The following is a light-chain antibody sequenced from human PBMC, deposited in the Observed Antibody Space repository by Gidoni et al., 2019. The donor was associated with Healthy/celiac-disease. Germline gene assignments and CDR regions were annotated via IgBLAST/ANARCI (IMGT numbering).Light chain of an antibody. CDR3: SSYTSSSTLVV. CDR1: SSDVGGYNY. CDR2: DVS. Sequence: QSALTQPASVSGSPGQSITISFTGTSSDVGGYNYVSWYQQHPGKAPKLMIYDVSNRPSVVSNRFSGSKSGNTASLTISGLQAEDEADYYCSSYTSSSTLVVFGGGTKLTVL. J-gene: IGLJ2*01. V-gene: IGLV2-14*03.